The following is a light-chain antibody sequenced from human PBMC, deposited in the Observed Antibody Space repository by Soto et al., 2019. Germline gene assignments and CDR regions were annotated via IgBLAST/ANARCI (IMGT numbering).Light chain of an antibody. Sequence: DIQMTQSPSSLSASVGDRVTITCRASQDIRNDLGWDQQKPGKAPKRLIYAASSLQSGVPSRFSGSGSGTEFTLTISSLQPEDVATYYCLQHHNYPPTFGQGTKVEI. V-gene: IGKV1-17*01. CDR2: AAS. CDR1: QDIRND. J-gene: IGKJ1*01. CDR3: LQHHNYPPT.